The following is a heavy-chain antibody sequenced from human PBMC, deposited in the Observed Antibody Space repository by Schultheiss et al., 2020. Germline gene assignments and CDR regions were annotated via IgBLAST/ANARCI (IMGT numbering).Heavy chain of an antibody. CDR1: GGSISSYY. CDR3: ARDHDYGDYHFDY. D-gene: IGHD4-17*01. V-gene: IGHV4-59*04. CDR2: INHSGST. Sequence: SETLSLTCTVSGGSISSYYWSWIRQPPGKGLEWIGEINHSGSTYYNPSLKGRVILSVDTSKDQFSLRLSSVTAADTAVYYCARDHDYGDYHFDYWGQGTLVTVSS. J-gene: IGHJ4*02.